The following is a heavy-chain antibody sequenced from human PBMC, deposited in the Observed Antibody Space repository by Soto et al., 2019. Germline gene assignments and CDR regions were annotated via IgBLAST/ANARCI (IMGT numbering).Heavy chain of an antibody. Sequence: SKTLSLTCAVSGYSISSGYYWGWIRQPPGKGLEWIGSIYHSGSTYYNPSLKSRVTISVDTSKNQFSLKLSSVTAADTAVYYCASGDSSGYFVYFDYWGQGTLVTVSS. CDR3: ASGDSSGYFVYFDY. J-gene: IGHJ4*02. D-gene: IGHD3-22*01. CDR1: GYSISSGYY. V-gene: IGHV4-38-2*01. CDR2: IYHSGST.